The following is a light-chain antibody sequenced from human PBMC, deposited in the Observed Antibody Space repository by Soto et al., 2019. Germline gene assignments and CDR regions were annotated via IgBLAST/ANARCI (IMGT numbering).Light chain of an antibody. V-gene: IGLV2-14*03. CDR2: DVD. CDR3: SSYTSSSSYV. Sequence: QSVLTQPASVSGSPGQSITISCTGTSSDVGGYNFVAWYQHRPGKAPKLMIDDVDNRPSGVSNRFSGSKSGNTASLTISGLQAEDEADYYCSSYTSSSSYVFGTGTKLTVL. CDR1: SSDVGGYNF. J-gene: IGLJ1*01.